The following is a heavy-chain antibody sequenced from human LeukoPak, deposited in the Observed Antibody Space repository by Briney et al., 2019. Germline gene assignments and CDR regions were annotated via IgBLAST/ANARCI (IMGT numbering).Heavy chain of an antibody. CDR3: ARGTIFGVVIIGY. CDR2: IYTSGST. V-gene: IGHV4-4*07. CDR1: GGSISNYY. D-gene: IGHD3-3*01. J-gene: IGHJ4*02. Sequence: SETLSLTCTVSGGSISNYYWSWIRQPAGKGLEWIGRIYTSGSTNYNPSLKSRVIISVDESKNQFFLKLSSVTAADTDVYYCARGTIFGVVIIGYWGQGTLVTVSS.